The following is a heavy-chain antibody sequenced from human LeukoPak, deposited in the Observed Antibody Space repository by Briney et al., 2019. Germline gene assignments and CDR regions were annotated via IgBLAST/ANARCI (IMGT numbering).Heavy chain of an antibody. Sequence: PGGSLRLSCAASGFTFSSYGMHWVRQAPGKGLEWVAFIRYDGSNKYYADSVKGRFTIFRDNSKNTLYLQMNSLRAEDTAVYYCAKDGITIFGVVVPFDYWGQGTLVTVSS. D-gene: IGHD3-3*01. J-gene: IGHJ4*02. CDR1: GFTFSSYG. CDR2: IRYDGSNK. V-gene: IGHV3-30*02. CDR3: AKDGITIFGVVVPFDY.